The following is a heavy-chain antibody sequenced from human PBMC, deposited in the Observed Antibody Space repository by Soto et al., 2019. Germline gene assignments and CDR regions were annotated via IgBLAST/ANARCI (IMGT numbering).Heavy chain of an antibody. CDR3: ARDILSSSSTTGYYYYGMDV. J-gene: IGHJ6*02. D-gene: IGHD6-6*01. V-gene: IGHV1-46*01. CDR2: INPSGGST. CDR1: GYTFTSYY. Sequence: ASVKVSCKASGYTFTSYYMHWVRQAPGQGLEWMGIINPSGGSTSYAQKFQGRVTMTRDTSTSTVYMELSSLRSEDTAVYYCARDILSSSSTTGYYYYGMDVWGQGTTVTVSS.